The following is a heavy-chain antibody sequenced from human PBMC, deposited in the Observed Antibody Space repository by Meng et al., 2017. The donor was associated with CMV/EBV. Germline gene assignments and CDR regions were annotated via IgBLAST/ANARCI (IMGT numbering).Heavy chain of an antibody. CDR2: VIPILGIA. Sequence: SVQVSCKASGGTFSNYSISWVRQPPGQGLEWMGRVIPILGIANYAQKFQGRVTITADKSTSTAYMELSSLRSEDKAVYYCAREAGGREYCSSTSRSFDYWGQGTLVTVSS. J-gene: IGHJ4*02. CDR1: GGTFSNYS. CDR3: AREAGGREYCSSTSRSFDY. V-gene: IGHV1-69*04. D-gene: IGHD2-2*01.